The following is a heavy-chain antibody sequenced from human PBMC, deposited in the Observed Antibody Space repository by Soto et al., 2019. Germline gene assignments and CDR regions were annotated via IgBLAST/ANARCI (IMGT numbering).Heavy chain of an antibody. D-gene: IGHD6-6*01. J-gene: IGHJ2*01. CDR1: GGSISSYY. CDR2: SSYSVNT. V-gene: IGHV4-59*12. CDR3: ARDSRFVYSSSDRSWYCYL. Sequence: QVQLQESGPRLVKPSETLSLTCTVSGGSISSYYWNWIRHPPGKGLEWIGYSSYSVNTSYSPSLKSRVTISVDRSRNQFSLKMSSVTAADTAVYYWARDSRFVYSSSDRSWYCYLWGRATLVTVSS.